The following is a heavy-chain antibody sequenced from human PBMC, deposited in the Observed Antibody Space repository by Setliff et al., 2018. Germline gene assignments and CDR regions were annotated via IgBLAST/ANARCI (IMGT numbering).Heavy chain of an antibody. J-gene: IGHJ4*02. Sequence: PSETLSLTCTVSGGSISSTYYWIWIRQPPGKGLEWIGEINHSGSTNYNPSLKSRVTISVDTSKNQFSLKLSSVTAADTALYYCTVYNTGSSKDHYWGQGTPVTVSS. V-gene: IGHV4-34*01. CDR1: GGSISSTYY. CDR3: TVYNTGSSKDHY. D-gene: IGHD2-8*02. CDR2: INHSGST.